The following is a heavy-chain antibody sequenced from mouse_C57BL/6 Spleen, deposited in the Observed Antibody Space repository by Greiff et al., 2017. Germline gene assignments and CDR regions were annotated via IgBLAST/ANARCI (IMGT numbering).Heavy chain of an antibody. CDR2: INPGSGGT. J-gene: IGHJ2*01. V-gene: IGHV1-54*01. CDR3: ALDSSGYLYYFDY. D-gene: IGHD3-2*02. CDR1: GYAFTNYL. Sequence: VNLVESGAELVRPGTSVKVSCKASGYAFTNYLIEWVKQRPGQGLEWIGVINPGSGGTNYNEKFKGKATLTADKSSSTSYMQLSSLTSEDSAVYFCALDSSGYLYYFDYWGQGTTLTVSS.